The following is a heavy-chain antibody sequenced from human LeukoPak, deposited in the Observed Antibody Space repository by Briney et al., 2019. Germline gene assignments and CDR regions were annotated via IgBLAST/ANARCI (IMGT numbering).Heavy chain of an antibody. CDR3: ARDLRARWFDP. CDR2: IYTSGST. CDR1: GGSISSSSYY. Sequence: SETLSLTCTVSGGSISSSSYYWGWIRQPPGKGLEWIGSIYTSGSTNYNPSLKSRVTMSVDTSKNQFSLKLSSVTAADTAVYYCARDLRARWFDPWGQGTLVTVSS. V-gene: IGHV4-39*07. J-gene: IGHJ5*02.